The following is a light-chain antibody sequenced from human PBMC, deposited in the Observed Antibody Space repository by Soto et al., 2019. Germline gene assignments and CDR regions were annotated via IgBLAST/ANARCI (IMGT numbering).Light chain of an antibody. CDR1: QSVNSRF. CDR2: AAF. Sequence: EVVLTQSPGTLSLSPGERATLSCRASQSVNSRFLAWYQQKPGQAPRLLIYAAFSRATVIPDRFSGSGSGTDFTLTISRLEPEDFAVYYCQPYPPYTFGQGTKLEIK. J-gene: IGKJ2*01. V-gene: IGKV3-20*01. CDR3: QPYPPYT.